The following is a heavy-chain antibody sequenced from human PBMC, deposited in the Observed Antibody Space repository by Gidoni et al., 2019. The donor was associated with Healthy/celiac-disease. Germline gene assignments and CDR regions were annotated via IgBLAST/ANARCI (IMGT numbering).Heavy chain of an antibody. CDR3: ARDPATIAAAGGKNWFDP. CDR1: GFTFSSYG. Sequence: QVQLVESGGGVVQPGRSLRLSCAAPGFTFSSYGTHWVRQAPGKGLEWVAVIWYDGSNKYYADSVKGRFTISRDNSKNTLYLQMNSLRAEDTAVYYCARDPATIAAAGGKNWFDPWGQGTLVTVSS. D-gene: IGHD6-13*01. V-gene: IGHV3-33*01. J-gene: IGHJ5*02. CDR2: IWYDGSNK.